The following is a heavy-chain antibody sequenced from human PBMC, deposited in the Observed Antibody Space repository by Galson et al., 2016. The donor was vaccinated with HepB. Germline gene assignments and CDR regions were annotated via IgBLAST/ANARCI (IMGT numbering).Heavy chain of an antibody. CDR3: AKAAIYHYDLDY. CDR2: ISNTGGST. V-gene: IGHV3-23*01. D-gene: IGHD3-22*01. CDR1: GFTFSTYA. Sequence: SLRLSCAASGFTFSTYAMNWVRQAPGKGLEWVPSISNTGGSTYYADSVKGRFIISRDNSKNTLYLQMNSLRAEDTAEYFCAKAAIYHYDLDYWGQGILVTVSS. J-gene: IGHJ4*02.